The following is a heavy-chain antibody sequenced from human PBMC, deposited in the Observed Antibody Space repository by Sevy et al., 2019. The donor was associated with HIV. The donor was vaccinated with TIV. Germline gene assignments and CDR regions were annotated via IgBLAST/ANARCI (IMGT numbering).Heavy chain of an antibody. CDR2: ISTSSTYI. CDR3: ARDVEQQLADY. J-gene: IGHJ4*02. CDR1: GFTFSNYS. D-gene: IGHD6-13*01. Sequence: GGSLRLSCAASGFTFSNYSMNWVHQAPGKGPEWVSSISTSSTYIYHADSVKGRFTISRDDAKNSLYLQMNSLRAEDTAIYYCARDVEQQLADYWGQGTLVTVSS. V-gene: IGHV3-21*01.